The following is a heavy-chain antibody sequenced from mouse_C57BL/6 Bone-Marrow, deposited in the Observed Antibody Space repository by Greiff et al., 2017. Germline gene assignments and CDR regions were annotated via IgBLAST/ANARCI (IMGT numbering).Heavy chain of an antibody. V-gene: IGHV5-6*02. J-gene: IGHJ1*03. CDR2: ISSGGSYT. Sequence: EVMLVESGGDLVKPGGSLKLSCAASGFTFSSYGMSWVRQTPDKRLEWVATISSGGSYTYYPDSVKGRFPISRDNAKNTLYLQMSSLKSEDTAMYYCARPYYYGSSYWYFDVWGTGTTVTVSS. CDR1: GFTFSSYG. D-gene: IGHD1-1*01. CDR3: ARPYYYGSSYWYFDV.